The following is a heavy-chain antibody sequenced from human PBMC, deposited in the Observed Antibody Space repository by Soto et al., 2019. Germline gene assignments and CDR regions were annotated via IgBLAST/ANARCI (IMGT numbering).Heavy chain of an antibody. CDR3: ARGGEWQRSYYFDY. Sequence: LRLSCVASGFSFSTYWMHWVRQGPGKGLVWVSRINSDGTTSYADSVKGRFTISRDNAKNTLYLQMNSLRAEDTAVYFCARGGEWQRSYYFDYWGQGTLVTVSS. V-gene: IGHV3-74*01. D-gene: IGHD5-12*01. J-gene: IGHJ4*02. CDR1: GFSFSTYW. CDR2: INSDGTT.